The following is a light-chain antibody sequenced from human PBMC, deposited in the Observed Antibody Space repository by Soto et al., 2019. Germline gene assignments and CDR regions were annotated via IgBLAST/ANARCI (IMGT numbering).Light chain of an antibody. J-gene: IGKJ1*01. V-gene: IGKV3-15*01. Sequence: ETVMTQSPATLSASPGERATLSCRASQSVSSDLAWYQQKPGQAPRLLIFGASTRATSIPARFTGSRSGTEFTLTISSLQSEDFAVYYCQQYNTWPRTFGQGTKV. CDR2: GAS. CDR3: QQYNTWPRT. CDR1: QSVSSD.